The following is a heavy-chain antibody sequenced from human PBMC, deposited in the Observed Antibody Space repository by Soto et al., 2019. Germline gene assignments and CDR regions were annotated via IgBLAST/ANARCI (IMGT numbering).Heavy chain of an antibody. CDR3: ARGSEFGVVITRSLWFDP. V-gene: IGHV4-31*03. CDR1: GGSISSGGYY. D-gene: IGHD3-3*01. J-gene: IGHJ5*02. Sequence: SETLSLTCTVSGGSISSGGYYWSWIRQHPGKGLEWIGYIYYSGSTYYNPSLKSRVTISVDTSKNQFSLKLSSVTAADTAVYYCARGSEFGVVITRSLWFDPWGQGTLVTVSS. CDR2: IYYSGST.